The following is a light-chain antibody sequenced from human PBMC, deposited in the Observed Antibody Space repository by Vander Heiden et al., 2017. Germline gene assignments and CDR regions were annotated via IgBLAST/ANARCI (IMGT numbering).Light chain of an antibody. CDR2: GYS. CDR1: SSNIGAGYD. V-gene: IGLV1-40*01. CDR3: QSYDSSLSGAV. J-gene: IGLJ2*01. Sequence: QSVLTQPPSVSGAPGQRVTISCPGSSSNIGAGYDVHWYPQLPGTAPKPPFYGYSNRTSGVPDRFPCSKSGTSAPPALTGLQAEDEADYYCQSYDSSLSGAVFGGGTKLTVL.